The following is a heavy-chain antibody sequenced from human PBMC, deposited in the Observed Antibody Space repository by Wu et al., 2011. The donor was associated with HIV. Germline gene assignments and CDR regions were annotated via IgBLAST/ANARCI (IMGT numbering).Heavy chain of an antibody. CDR1: GYTFVAYY. CDR3: ARVRSVVTPLHAFDI. J-gene: IGHJ3*02. CDR2: VNPNNNDT. V-gene: IGHV1-2*02. Sequence: QVQLVQSGAEVKKPGASMKVSCRASGYTFVAYYIHWVRQAPGQGLEWMGWVNPNNNDTDYAQNFQGRVTMTWDTSISTAYMELTSLKSDDTAMFYCARVRSVVTPLHAFDIWGQGTMVTVSS. D-gene: IGHD4-23*01.